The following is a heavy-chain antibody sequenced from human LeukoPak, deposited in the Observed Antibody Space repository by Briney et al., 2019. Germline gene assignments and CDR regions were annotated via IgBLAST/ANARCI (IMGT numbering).Heavy chain of an antibody. Sequence: SGPTLVHPPPTLTLTCTFSGFSPRTRAVGVGWIRQPPGKALEWLTLIYWDDDKRYSPSLKSRLTITKDTSKNQVVLTMTNMDHVDTATYYCAHRDGSNFVNWFDPWGQGTLVTVSS. CDR2: IYWDDDK. CDR3: AHRDGSNFVNWFDP. V-gene: IGHV2-5*02. D-gene: IGHD1-26*01. CDR1: GFSPRTRAVG. J-gene: IGHJ5*02.